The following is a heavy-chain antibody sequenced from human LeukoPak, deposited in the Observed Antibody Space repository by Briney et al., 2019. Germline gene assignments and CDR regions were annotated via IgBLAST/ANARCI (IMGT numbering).Heavy chain of an antibody. V-gene: IGHV1-18*01. CDR1: GYTFMSHG. Sequence: ASVKVSCKAYGYTFMSHGISWVRQAPGQGLEWMGWISGSSSNTNYAQRLQGRVTMTTDTSTTTAYMELRSLRSDDTAVYYCARQPSFYAIDIWGQGTMVTVSS. D-gene: IGHD2-2*01. CDR3: ARQPSFYAIDI. CDR2: ISGSSSNT. J-gene: IGHJ3*02.